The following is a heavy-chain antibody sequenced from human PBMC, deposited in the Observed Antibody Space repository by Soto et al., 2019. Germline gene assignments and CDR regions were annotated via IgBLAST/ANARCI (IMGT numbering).Heavy chain of an antibody. CDR2: ISSSSSYI. J-gene: IGHJ5*02. Sequence: PGGSLRLSCAASGFTFSSYSMNWVRQAPGKGLEWVSSISSSSSYIYYADSVKGRFTISRDNAKNSLYLQMNSLRAEDTAVYYCAREDCSSTSCYVTWFDPWGQGTLVTVSS. CDR1: GFTFSSYS. D-gene: IGHD2-2*01. CDR3: AREDCSSTSCYVTWFDP. V-gene: IGHV3-21*01.